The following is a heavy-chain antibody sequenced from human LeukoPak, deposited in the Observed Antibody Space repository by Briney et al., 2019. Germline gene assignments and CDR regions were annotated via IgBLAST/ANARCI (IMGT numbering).Heavy chain of an antibody. CDR1: GGSVSSDNYY. CDR2: ISYSGST. J-gene: IGHJ4*02. CDR3: ARLYSSSLGRVFDY. Sequence: PSETLSLICTVFGGSVSSDNYYWTWIRRPPGKGLEWFGYISYSGSTNYNPSLKSRVTISVDTSKNQFSLKLSSVTAADTAIYSFARLYSSSLGRVFDYWGQGTLVTVSS. D-gene: IGHD6-13*01. V-gene: IGHV4-61*01.